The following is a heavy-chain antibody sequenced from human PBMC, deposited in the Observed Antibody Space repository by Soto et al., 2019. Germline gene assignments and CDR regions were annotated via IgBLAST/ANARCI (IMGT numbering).Heavy chain of an antibody. V-gene: IGHV3-48*02. D-gene: IGHD2-2*01. CDR1: GFTFSSYS. CDR2: ISSSSSTI. Sequence: EVQLVESGGGLVQPGGSLRLSCAASGFTFSSYSMNWVRQAQGKGLEWVSYISSSSSTIYYADSVKGRFTISRDNAKNSLYLQMNSLRDEDTAVYYCARDCSSTSCHHYYGMDVWGQGTTVTVSS. CDR3: ARDCSSTSCHHYYGMDV. J-gene: IGHJ6*02.